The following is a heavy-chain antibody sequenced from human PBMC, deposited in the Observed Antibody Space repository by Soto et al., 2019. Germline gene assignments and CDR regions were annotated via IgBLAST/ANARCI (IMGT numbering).Heavy chain of an antibody. Sequence: LSLTCTVSGGSINNNFWGWIRQPPGKGLEWIGYVYYDGHTDYNPSLESRVTIAVDTSKNQFSLRPTSVTAADTAVYYCARVNPFSIGYWGQGNLVPVSS. CDR2: VYYDGHT. J-gene: IGHJ4*02. CDR1: GGSINNNF. V-gene: IGHV4-59*01. CDR3: ARVNPFSIGY.